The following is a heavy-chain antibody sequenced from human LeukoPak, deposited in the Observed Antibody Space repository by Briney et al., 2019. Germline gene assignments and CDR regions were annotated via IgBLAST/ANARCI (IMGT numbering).Heavy chain of an antibody. Sequence: PGGSLRLSCAASGFTFSSYAVNWVRQAPGEGLEWVSSISANGDYIYYGDSVEGRFTISRDDSKNTLYLQMNRLRPEDTAVYYSAKAGWSAHLGGQGGYFDHWGQGTLVTVS. CDR3: AKAGWSAHLGGQGGYFDH. CDR2: ISANGDYI. J-gene: IGHJ4*02. CDR1: GFTFSSYA. D-gene: IGHD3-16*01. V-gene: IGHV3-23*01.